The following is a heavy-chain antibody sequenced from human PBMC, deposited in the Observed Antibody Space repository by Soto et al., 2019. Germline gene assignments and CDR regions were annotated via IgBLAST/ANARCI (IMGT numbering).Heavy chain of an antibody. CDR3: AKGSEPYYFYGMDV. V-gene: IGHV3-9*01. CDR2: ISWNDGRI. CDR1: GFRFDDYS. D-gene: IGHD3-10*01. J-gene: IGHJ6*02. Sequence: GGSLRLSCAASGFRFDDYSMHWFRLAPGRGLEWVSGISWNDGRIYYADSVKGRFTISRDNAKNSLYLEMNSLRVDDTALYYCAKGSEPYYFYGMDVWGQGTTVTVS.